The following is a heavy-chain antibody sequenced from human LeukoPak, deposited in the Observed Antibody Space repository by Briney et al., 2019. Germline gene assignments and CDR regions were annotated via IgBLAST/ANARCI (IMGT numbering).Heavy chain of an antibody. J-gene: IGHJ4*02. D-gene: IGHD6-25*01. V-gene: IGHV3-7*01. Sequence: GGSLRLSCAASGFTFSSYWMSWVRQAPGKGLEWVANIKQDGSEKYYVDSVRGRFTISRDNAKNSLYLQMNSLRAEDTAVYYCARDQRVHYFDYWGQGTLVTVSS. CDR2: IKQDGSEK. CDR3: ARDQRVHYFDY. CDR1: GFTFSSYW.